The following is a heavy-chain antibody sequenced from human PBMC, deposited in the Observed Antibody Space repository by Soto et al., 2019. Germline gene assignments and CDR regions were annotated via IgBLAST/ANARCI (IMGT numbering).Heavy chain of an antibody. CDR1: GGSFSGYY. J-gene: IGHJ4*02. CDR3: GRELLRDDFDY. V-gene: IGHV4-34*01. CDR2: INHSGST. D-gene: IGHD1-26*01. Sequence: SETLSLTCAVYGGSFSGYYWSWIRQPPGKGLERIGEINHSGSTNYNPSLKSRVTISVDTSKNQFSLKLSSVTAADTAVYYCGRELLRDDFDYWGQGTLVTVSS.